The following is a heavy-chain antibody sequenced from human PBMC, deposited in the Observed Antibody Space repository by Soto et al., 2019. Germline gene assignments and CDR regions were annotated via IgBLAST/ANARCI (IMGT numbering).Heavy chain of an antibody. V-gene: IGHV1-18*01. CDR2: ISAYNGNT. Sequence: ASVKVSCKASGYTLTSYGISWVRQAPGQGLEWMGWISAYNGNTNYAQKLQGRVTMTTDTSTSTAYMELRSLRSDDTAVYYCARTLRGIAVAGDMDVWGQGTTVTVSS. CDR1: GYTLTSYG. J-gene: IGHJ6*02. D-gene: IGHD6-19*01. CDR3: ARTLRGIAVAGDMDV.